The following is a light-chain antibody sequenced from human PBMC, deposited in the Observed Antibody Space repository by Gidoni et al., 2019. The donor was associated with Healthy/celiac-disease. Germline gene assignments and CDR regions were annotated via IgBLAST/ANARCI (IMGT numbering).Light chain of an antibody. V-gene: IGLV2-14*01. J-gene: IGLJ3*02. CDR3: SSYTSSSRV. Sequence: SALTQPASVSGAPGQSITFSFTGNSSDVGGYNYVPWYQQHPGKAPILMIYEVIKRPSGVSNRFSGSKSGNTASLTISGLQAEDEAYYYCSSYTSSSRVFGGGTKLTVL. CDR1: SSDVGGYNY. CDR2: EVI.